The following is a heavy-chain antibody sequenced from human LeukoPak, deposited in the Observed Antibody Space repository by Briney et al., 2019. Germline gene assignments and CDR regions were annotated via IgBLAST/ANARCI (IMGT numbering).Heavy chain of an antibody. D-gene: IGHD3-22*01. J-gene: IGHJ4*02. Sequence: GGSLRLSCAASGYTFTSYYMHWVRQAPGQGLEWMGIINPSGGSTSYAQKFQGRVTMTRDMSTSTVYMELSSLRSEDTAVYYCARGYYYDSSGYLYDYWGQGTLVTVSS. CDR3: ARGYYYDSSGYLYDY. CDR1: GYTFTSYY. V-gene: IGHV1-46*01. CDR2: INPSGGST.